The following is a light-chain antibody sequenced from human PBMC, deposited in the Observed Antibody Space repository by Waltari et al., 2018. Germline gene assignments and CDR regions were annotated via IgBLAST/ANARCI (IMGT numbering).Light chain of an antibody. CDR3: CSYAGSYTWV. V-gene: IGLV2-11*01. CDR1: SGDCGGTHH. Sequence: QSALTQPRSVSGSPGQSVTISCPGTSGDCGGTHHVSWYQQHPGKAPKVMIYDLSRRPSGVPDRFSGSRSANTASLTISGLQAEDEADYYCCSYAGSYTWVFGGGTKVTVL. J-gene: IGLJ3*02. CDR2: DLS.